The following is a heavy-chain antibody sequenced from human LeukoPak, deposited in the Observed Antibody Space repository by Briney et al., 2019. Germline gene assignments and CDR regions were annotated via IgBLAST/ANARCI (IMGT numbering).Heavy chain of an antibody. Sequence: SVKVSCKASGGTFSSYTISWVRQAPGQGLEWMGRIIPILGIANYAQKFQGRVTVTADKSTSTAYMELSSLRSEDTAVYYCASDFGDDAFDIWGQGTMVTVSS. CDR2: IIPILGIA. CDR3: ASDFGDDAFDI. D-gene: IGHD3-16*01. J-gene: IGHJ3*02. V-gene: IGHV1-69*02. CDR1: GGTFSSYT.